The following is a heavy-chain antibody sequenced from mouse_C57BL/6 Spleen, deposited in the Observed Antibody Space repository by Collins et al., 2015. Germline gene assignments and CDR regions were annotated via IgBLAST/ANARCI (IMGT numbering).Heavy chain of an antibody. J-gene: IGHJ1*03. Sequence: EVKLEESGGGLVQPGGSMKLSCVASGFTFSNYWMNWVRQSPEKGLEWVAQISLKSDNYATHYAESMKGRFTISRDDSKSSVYLQMNNLRAEDTGIYYCTGYDGPHWYFDVWGTGTTVTVSS. CDR1: GFTFSNYW. D-gene: IGHD2-3*01. CDR3: TGYDGPHWYFDV. CDR2: ISLKSDNYAT. V-gene: IGHV6-3*01.